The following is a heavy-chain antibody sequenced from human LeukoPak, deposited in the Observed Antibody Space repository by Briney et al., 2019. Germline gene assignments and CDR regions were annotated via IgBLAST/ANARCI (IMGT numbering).Heavy chain of an antibody. J-gene: IGHJ4*02. D-gene: IGHD6-6*01. CDR2: ITSSSRYI. CDR3: ARAVRYSSSSAEGYYFDY. CDR1: GFTFSAST. Sequence: GGSLRLSCAASGFTFSASTMDWVRQAPGKGLEWVSSITSSSRYIYYADSLKGRFTISRDNAKNSLYLQMNSLRAEDTAVYYCARAVRYSSSSAEGYYFDYWGQGTLVTVSS. V-gene: IGHV3-21*01.